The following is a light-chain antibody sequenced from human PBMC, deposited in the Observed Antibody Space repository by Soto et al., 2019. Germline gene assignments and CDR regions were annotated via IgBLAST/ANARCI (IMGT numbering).Light chain of an antibody. CDR1: QSVSSSY. CDR3: QQYGSSPST. CDR2: GAS. V-gene: IGKV3-20*01. J-gene: IGKJ1*01. Sequence: MLTQSPCTLSLSTGERATLSCRASQSVSSSYLAWYQQKPGQAPRRLIFGASIRATGIPDRFSGSGSGTDFTLTISGLEPEDFAVYYCQQYGSSPSTFGQGTKVDIK.